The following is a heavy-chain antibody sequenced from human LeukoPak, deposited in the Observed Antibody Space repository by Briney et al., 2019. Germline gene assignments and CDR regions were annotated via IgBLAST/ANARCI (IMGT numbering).Heavy chain of an antibody. CDR3: ARHSSPNYNWFDP. CDR2: ISYSGST. V-gene: IGHV4-61*08. CDR1: GGSISSGGYY. Sequence: TSETLSLTCTVSGGSISSGGYYWSWIRQPPGKGLEWIGYISYSGSTNYNSSLKSRLTISLDAFKNHFSLNLSSLTAADTAVYYCARHSSPNYNWFDPWGQGTLVTVSS. J-gene: IGHJ5*02.